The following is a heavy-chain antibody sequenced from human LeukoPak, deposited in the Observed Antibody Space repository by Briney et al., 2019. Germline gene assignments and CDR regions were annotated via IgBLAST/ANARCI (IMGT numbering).Heavy chain of an antibody. D-gene: IGHD6-19*01. Sequence: GGSLRLSCTASGFTFGDYAMSWVRQAPGKGLEWVGSIRSKANGGTTEYAASVKGRFTISRDESKSIAYLQMNSLKTEDTAVYYCTRDGGIAVAGPEYYFDYWAREPWSPSPQ. CDR3: TRDGGIAVAGPEYYFDY. CDR1: GFTFGDYA. J-gene: IGHJ4*02. V-gene: IGHV3-49*04. CDR2: IRSKANGGTT.